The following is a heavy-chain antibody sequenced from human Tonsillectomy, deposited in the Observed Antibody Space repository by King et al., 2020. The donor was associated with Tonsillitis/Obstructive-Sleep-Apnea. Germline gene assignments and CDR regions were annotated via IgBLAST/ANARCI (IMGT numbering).Heavy chain of an antibody. Sequence: VQLVESGGGLVQPGGSLRLSCAASGFTFSSYEMNWVRQAPGKGLEWVSYISTGGDTIYYADSVKGRFTISRDDAKNSLYLQMNSLRAEDTAVYYCARDESWGPFFDYWGQGTLVTVSS. CDR3: ARDESWGPFFDY. CDR2: ISTGGDTI. CDR1: GFTFSSYE. V-gene: IGHV3-48*03. J-gene: IGHJ4*02. D-gene: IGHD7-27*01.